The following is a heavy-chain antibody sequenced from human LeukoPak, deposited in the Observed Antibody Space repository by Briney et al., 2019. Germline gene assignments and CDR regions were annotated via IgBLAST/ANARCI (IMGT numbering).Heavy chain of an antibody. Sequence: GRSLRLSCAASGFTFNSYGIHWVRQAPGKGLEWVAVISYDGSNKYYADSVKGRFTISRDNSKNTLYLQMNSLRAEDTAVYYCARGFSMTTVTTFSRLDYWGQGTLVTVSS. CDR2: ISYDGSNK. J-gene: IGHJ4*02. CDR1: GFTFNSYG. D-gene: IGHD4-11*01. V-gene: IGHV3-30*19. CDR3: ARGFSMTTVTTFSRLDY.